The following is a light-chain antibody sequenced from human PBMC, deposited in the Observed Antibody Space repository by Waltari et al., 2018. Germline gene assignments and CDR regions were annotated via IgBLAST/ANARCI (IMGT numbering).Light chain of an antibody. CDR3: NSYAGSSSWV. V-gene: IGLV2-14*01. J-gene: IGLJ3*02. CDR1: SSDVGFYNY. Sequence: QSALTQPASVSGSPGQSITISCTGTSSDVGFYNYVSWYQQHPGKAPKLMIYDVSERPAGVSIRFSGSKSGTPASLTISGLQAEDEADYYCNSYAGSSSWVFGGGTKLTVL. CDR2: DVS.